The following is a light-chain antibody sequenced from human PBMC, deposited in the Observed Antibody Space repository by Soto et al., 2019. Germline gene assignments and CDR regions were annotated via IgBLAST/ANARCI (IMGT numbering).Light chain of an antibody. J-gene: IGKJ1*01. CDR2: GAS. CDR1: QSVSNN. CDR3: QDYGTSAPWT. V-gene: IGKV3-15*01. Sequence: EIVMTQSPATPSVSPGERATLSCRASQSVSNNLAWYQQKPGQAPRLLIYGASTRATGIPARFSGSGSGTDFTLTISRLEPEDFAVYYCQDYGTSAPWTFGQGTKVEIK.